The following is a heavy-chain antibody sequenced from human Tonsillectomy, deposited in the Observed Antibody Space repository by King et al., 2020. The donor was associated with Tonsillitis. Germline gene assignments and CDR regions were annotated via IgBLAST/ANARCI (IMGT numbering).Heavy chain of an antibody. J-gene: IGHJ4*02. CDR1: GGSISSGNYY. V-gene: IGHV4-31*03. Sequence: QLQESGPGLVKPSQTLSLTCTVSGGSISSGNYYWSWIRQHPGKGLEWIGYIYYSGSTYYNPSLKSRVTISVDTSKNQFSLKLSSVTAADTAVYCCARDGLSGNPFDYWGQGTLVTVSS. CDR2: IYYSGST. D-gene: IGHD4-23*01. CDR3: ARDGLSGNPFDY.